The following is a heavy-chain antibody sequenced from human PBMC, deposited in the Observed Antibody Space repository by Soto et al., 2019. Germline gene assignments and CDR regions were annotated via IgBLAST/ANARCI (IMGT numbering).Heavy chain of an antibody. V-gene: IGHV4-31*03. J-gene: IGHJ5*02. Sequence: SETLSLTCTVSGGCISSGGYYWSWIRQHPGKGLEWIGYIYYSGSTYYNPSLKSRVTISVDTSKNQFSLKLSPVTAADTAVYYCARDQYCSSTSCYHNWFDPWGQGTLVTVSS. CDR2: IYYSGST. CDR1: GGCISSGGYY. CDR3: ARDQYCSSTSCYHNWFDP. D-gene: IGHD2-2*01.